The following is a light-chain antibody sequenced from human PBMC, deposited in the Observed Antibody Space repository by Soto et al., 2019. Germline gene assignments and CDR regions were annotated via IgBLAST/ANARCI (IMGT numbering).Light chain of an antibody. J-gene: IGKJ2*01. CDR2: AAS. CDR1: QSISSY. Sequence: DIQMTQSPSSLYASVGDRVTITCRASQSISSYLNWYQQKPGKAPKLLIYAASSLQSGVPSRFSGSGSGTDFTLTISSLQHEDFATYYCQQSYSTPYTFVQGTKLEL. V-gene: IGKV1-39*01. CDR3: QQSYSTPYT.